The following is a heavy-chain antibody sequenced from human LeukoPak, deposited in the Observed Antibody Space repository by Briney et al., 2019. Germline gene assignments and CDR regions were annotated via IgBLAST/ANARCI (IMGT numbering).Heavy chain of an antibody. Sequence: GGSLRLSCAASGFTFSSYGMHWVRQAPGKGLEWVAFIRYDGSNKYYADSVKGRFTISRDNSKNTLYLQMNSLRAEDTAVYYCAKGAMWIQLWLSYYMDAWGKGTTVTISS. CDR2: IRYDGSNK. V-gene: IGHV3-30*02. CDR3: AKGAMWIQLWLSYYMDA. D-gene: IGHD5-18*01. CDR1: GFTFSSYG. J-gene: IGHJ6*03.